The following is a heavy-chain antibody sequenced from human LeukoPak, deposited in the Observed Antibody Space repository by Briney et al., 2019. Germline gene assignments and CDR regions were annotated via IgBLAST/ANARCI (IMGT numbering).Heavy chain of an antibody. Sequence: SETLSLTCTVSGGSISSYYWSWMRQPPGKGLEWIGYIYYSGSTNYNPSLKSRVTISVDTSKNQFSLKLSSVTAADTAVYYCARHRPIVLNSYYYGMDVWGQGTTVTVSS. V-gene: IGHV4-59*08. CDR1: GGSISSYY. CDR3: ARHRPIVLNSYYYGMDV. D-gene: IGHD2-8*01. J-gene: IGHJ6*02. CDR2: IYYSGST.